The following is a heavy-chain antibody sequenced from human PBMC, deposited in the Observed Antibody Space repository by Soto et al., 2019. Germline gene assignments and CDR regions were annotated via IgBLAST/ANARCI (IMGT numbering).Heavy chain of an antibody. CDR2: IYCSGST. J-gene: IGHJ4*02. V-gene: IGHV4-31*03. D-gene: IGHD6-6*01. CDR1: GGSISSGGYY. CDR3: ARGDSSSCHFDY. Sequence: SETLSLTCTVSGGSISSGGYYWSWIRQHPGKGLEWIGYIYCSGSTYYNPSLKSRVTISVDTSKNQFSLKLSSVTAADTAVYYCARGDSSSCHFDYWGQGTLVTVSS.